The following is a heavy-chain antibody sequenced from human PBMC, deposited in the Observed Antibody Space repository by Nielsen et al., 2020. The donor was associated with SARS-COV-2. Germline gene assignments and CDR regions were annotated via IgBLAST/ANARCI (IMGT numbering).Heavy chain of an antibody. CDR3: ATSGFYV. CDR2: INADGSST. D-gene: IGHD3-10*01. Sequence: GESLKISCAASGFTFSNYWMHWVRQVPGKGLVWVSRINADGSSTSYADSVKGRFTISRDNAKNTLYLQMNSLRAEDTAVYYCATSGFYVWGQGTTVTVSS. V-gene: IGHV3-74*01. J-gene: IGHJ6*02. CDR1: GFTFSNYW.